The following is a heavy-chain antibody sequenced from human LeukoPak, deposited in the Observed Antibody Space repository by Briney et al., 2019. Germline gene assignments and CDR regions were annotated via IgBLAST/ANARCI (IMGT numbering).Heavy chain of an antibody. CDR1: GFMFSSYG. CDR2: ISYDGSNK. CDR3: ARDSSGWFDY. Sequence: TGGSLRLSCAVSGFMFSSYGMHWVRQAPGKGPEWVAVISYDGSNKYHADSVKGRFTISRDNSKNTLYLQMNSLRAEDTAVYYCARDSSGWFDYWGQGTLVTVSS. J-gene: IGHJ4*02. V-gene: IGHV3-30*03. D-gene: IGHD6-19*01.